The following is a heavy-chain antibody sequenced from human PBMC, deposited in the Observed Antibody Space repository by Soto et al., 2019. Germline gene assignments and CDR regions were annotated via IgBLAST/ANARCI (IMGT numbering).Heavy chain of an antibody. CDR1: GGTFSSYT. CDR2: IIPILGIA. J-gene: IGHJ6*02. CDR3: ARDRAKAMALYYGMDV. V-gene: IGHV1-69*08. Sequence: QVQLVQSGAEVKKPGSSVKVSCKASGGTFSSYTISWVRQAPGQGLEWMGRIIPILGIANYAQKFQGRVTITADKSTSTAYRELSSLRSEDTAVYYCARDRAKAMALYYGMDVWGQGTTVTVSS. D-gene: IGHD5-18*01.